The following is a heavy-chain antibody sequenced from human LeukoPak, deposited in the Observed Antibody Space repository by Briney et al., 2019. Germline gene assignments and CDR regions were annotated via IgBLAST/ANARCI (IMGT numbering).Heavy chain of an antibody. J-gene: IGHJ3*02. CDR3: ARINAYVASDILVVPAATADAFDI. D-gene: IGHD2-2*01. Sequence: ASVKVSCKVSGYTLTELSMHWVRQAPGKGLEWMGGFEPEDGETIYAQKFQGRVTMTEDTSTDTAYMELSSLRSEDTAVYYCARINAYVASDILVVPAATADAFDIWGQGTMVTVSS. CDR1: GYTLTELS. CDR2: FEPEDGET. V-gene: IGHV1-24*01.